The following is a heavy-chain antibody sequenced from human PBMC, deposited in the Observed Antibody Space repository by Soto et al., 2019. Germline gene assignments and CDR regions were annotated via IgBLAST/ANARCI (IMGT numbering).Heavy chain of an antibody. CDR1: GGTFSSYA. D-gene: IGHD3-10*01. CDR2: IIPIFGTA. J-gene: IGHJ4*02. CDR3: VRDHSASYYYLISGLCFDY. V-gene: IGHV1-69*06. Sequence: SVKVSCTASGGTFSSYAISWVRQAPGQGLEWVGGIIPIFGTANYAQKFQGRVTITADKSTSTAYMELSSLRSEDTAVYYCVRDHSASYYYLISGLCFDYWVQG.